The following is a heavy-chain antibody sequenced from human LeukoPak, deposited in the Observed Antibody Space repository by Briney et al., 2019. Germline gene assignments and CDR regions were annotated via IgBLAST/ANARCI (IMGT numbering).Heavy chain of an antibody. CDR2: IYYSGST. CDR1: GCSISSYY. J-gene: IGHJ4*02. D-gene: IGHD3-3*01. Sequence: SETLSLTCTVPGCSISSYYWRWIRRPPREGLEGFGYIYYSGSTNYNPSLKSPFTISVDTSKNQFSLKLSSVTAADTAVYYCARDGLTIFGVVTLAYLSFDYWGQGTLVTVSS. V-gene: IGHV4-59*01. CDR3: ARDGLTIFGVVTLAYLSFDY.